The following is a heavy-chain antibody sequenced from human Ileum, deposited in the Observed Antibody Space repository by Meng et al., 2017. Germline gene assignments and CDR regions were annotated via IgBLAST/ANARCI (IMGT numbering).Heavy chain of an antibody. D-gene: IGHD4-17*01. Sequence: QVQLVQSGAEVKKPGASVNVSCKASGYTFTSTNYGISWMRQAPGQGLEWMGWVSTYNDDTNHVQKFQDRVTMTTDTSTSTVYMELRSLRSDDTAVYYCARDQIGDYVWDYWGQGTLVTVSS. CDR2: VSTYNDDT. CDR1: GYTFTSTNYG. CDR3: ARDQIGDYVWDY. V-gene: IGHV1-18*01. J-gene: IGHJ4*02.